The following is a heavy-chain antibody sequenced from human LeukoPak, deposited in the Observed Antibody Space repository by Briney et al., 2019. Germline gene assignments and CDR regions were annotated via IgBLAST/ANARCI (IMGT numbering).Heavy chain of an antibody. CDR2: IAHDGTT. D-gene: IGHD1-26*01. CDR3: TREDRPYCPFAY. Sequence: SETLSLTCGVSGGSIDITNYWSWVRQAPEKGLEWIGEIAHDGTTNYNPSLRSRVAMSFDRANNQFSLSLTSVTAADTAVYYCTREDRPYCPFAYWGQGVLDTVSS. J-gene: IGHJ4*02. V-gene: IGHV4-4*02. CDR1: GGSIDITNY.